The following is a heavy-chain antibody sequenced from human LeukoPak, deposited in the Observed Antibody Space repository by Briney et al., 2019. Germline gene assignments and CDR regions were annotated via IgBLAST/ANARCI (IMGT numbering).Heavy chain of an antibody. CDR1: GGTFSSYA. CDR3: ARRGYYYDSSGRYYYGMDV. J-gene: IGHJ6*02. D-gene: IGHD3-22*01. CDR2: IIPIFGTA. V-gene: IGHV1-69*01. Sequence: ASVKVSCKAPGGTFSSYAISWVRQAPGQGLEWMGGIIPIFGTANYAQKFQGRVTITADESTSTAYMELSSLRSEDTAVYYCARRGYYYDSSGRYYYGMDVWGQGTPVIVSS.